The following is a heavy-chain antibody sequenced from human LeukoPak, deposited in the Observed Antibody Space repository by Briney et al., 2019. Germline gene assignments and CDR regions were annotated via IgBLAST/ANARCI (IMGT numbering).Heavy chain of an antibody. CDR3: AKDGRRDGYNLYYFDY. Sequence: GGSLRLSCAASGFTFSSYGMHWVRQAPGKGLEWVAVISYDGSNKYYADSVKGRFTISRDNSKNTLYLQMNSLRAEDTAVYYCAKDGRRDGYNLYYFDYWGQGTLVTVSS. V-gene: IGHV3-30*18. CDR2: ISYDGSNK. J-gene: IGHJ4*02. D-gene: IGHD5-24*01. CDR1: GFTFSSYG.